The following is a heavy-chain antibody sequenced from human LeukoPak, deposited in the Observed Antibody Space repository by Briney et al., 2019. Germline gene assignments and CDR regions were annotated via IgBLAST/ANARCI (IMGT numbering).Heavy chain of an antibody. D-gene: IGHD6-13*01. CDR2: ISGSGTYT. J-gene: IGHJ4*02. CDR3: ARAAAGMVDY. CDR1: GFIFSSYA. V-gene: IGHV3-23*01. Sequence: PGGSLRLSCAASGFIFSSYAMSWVRQAPGKGLEWVSGISGSGTYTYDADSVKGRFSISRDNSKNTLYLQMNSLRAEDTAVYYCARAAAGMVDYWGQGTLVTVSS.